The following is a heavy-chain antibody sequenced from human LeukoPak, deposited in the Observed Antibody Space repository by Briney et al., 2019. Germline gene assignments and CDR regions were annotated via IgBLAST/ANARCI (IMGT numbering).Heavy chain of an antibody. V-gene: IGHV3-9*01. CDR3: AKDSGDYYGSGSYGFDY. D-gene: IGHD3-10*01. CDR1: GFTFDDYA. CDR2: ISWNSGSI. Sequence: GGSLRLSCAASGFTFDDYAMHWVRQAPGKGLEWVSGISWNSGSIGYADSVKGRFTISRDNAKNSLYLQMNSLRAEDTALYYCAKDSGDYYGSGSYGFDYWGREPWSPSPQ. J-gene: IGHJ4*02.